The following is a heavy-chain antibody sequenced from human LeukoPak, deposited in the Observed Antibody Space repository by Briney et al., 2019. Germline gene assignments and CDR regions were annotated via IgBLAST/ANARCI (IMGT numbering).Heavy chain of an antibody. CDR2: MNPNSGNT. J-gene: IGHJ3*02. CDR1: GYTFRQYS. V-gene: IGHV1-8*03. CDR3: ARAVPAATTAFDI. D-gene: IGHD2-2*01. Sequence: ASVKVSCKASGYTFRQYSISWVRQATGQGLEWMGWMNPNSGNTGYAQKFQGRVTITRNTSISTAYMELSSLRSEDTAVYYCARAVPAATTAFDIWGQGTMVTVSS.